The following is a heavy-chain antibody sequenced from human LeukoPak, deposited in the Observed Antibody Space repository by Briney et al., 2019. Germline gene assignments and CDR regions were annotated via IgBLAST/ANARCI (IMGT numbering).Heavy chain of an antibody. J-gene: IGHJ4*02. Sequence: GGSLRLSCAASGFTFSSYAMSWVRQAPGKGLEWVSAISGSGGSIYYADSVKGRFTISRDNSKNTLHLQMNSLRAEDTAVYYCAKDQAGGISDVVDYWGQGTLVTVSS. CDR2: ISGSGGSI. CDR3: AKDQAGGISDVVDY. V-gene: IGHV3-23*01. D-gene: IGHD3-16*01. CDR1: GFTFSSYA.